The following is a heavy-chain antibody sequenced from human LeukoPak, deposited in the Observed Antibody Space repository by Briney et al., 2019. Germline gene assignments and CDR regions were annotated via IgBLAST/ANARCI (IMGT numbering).Heavy chain of an antibody. CDR1: GFTFTSYG. D-gene: IGHD5-18*01. CDR3: ARDRGYSYAHPLDY. J-gene: IGHJ4*02. V-gene: IGHV3-33*01. CDR2: IWYDGSNK. Sequence: GGSLRLSCAASGFTFTSYGMHWVRQAPGKGLEWVALIWYDGSNKYYADAVRGRFIISRDNSKNTLYLQMNSLRAEDTAVYYCARDRGYSYAHPLDYWGQGTLVTVSS.